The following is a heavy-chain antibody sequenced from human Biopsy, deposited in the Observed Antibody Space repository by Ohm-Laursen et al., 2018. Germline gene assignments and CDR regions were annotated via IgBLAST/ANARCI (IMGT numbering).Heavy chain of an antibody. CDR3: ARHGVYGDLRMDY. D-gene: IGHD4-17*01. Sequence: SETLSLTWAVSGGFISSSSYYWGWIRQPPGKGLEGIGSISYTGSTHDNPSLTSRVTISVDTSKNQFSLKLYSLTAADTAVYYCARHGVYGDLRMDYWGQGTLVTVSS. CDR2: ISYTGST. J-gene: IGHJ4*02. V-gene: IGHV4-39*01. CDR1: GGFISSSSYY.